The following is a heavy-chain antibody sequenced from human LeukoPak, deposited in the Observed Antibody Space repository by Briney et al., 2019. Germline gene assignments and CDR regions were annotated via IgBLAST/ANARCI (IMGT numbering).Heavy chain of an antibody. V-gene: IGHV3-64D*06. CDR2: ISSNGGST. CDR3: VKPGATMVRGVLDY. CDR1: GFTFSSYA. J-gene: IGHJ4*02. Sequence: GGSLRLSCSASGFTFSSYAMHWVRQAPGKGLEYVSAISSNGGSTYYADSVKGRFTISRDNSKNTLYLQMSSLRAEDTAVYYCVKPGATMVRGVLDYWGQGTLATVSS. D-gene: IGHD3-10*01.